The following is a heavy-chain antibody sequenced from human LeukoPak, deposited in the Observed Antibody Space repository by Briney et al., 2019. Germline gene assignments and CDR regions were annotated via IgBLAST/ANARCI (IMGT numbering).Heavy chain of an antibody. CDR2: IYYSGST. CDR1: GGSISSYY. CDR3: ASGGRLGWLQFYDY. D-gene: IGHD5-24*01. V-gene: IGHV4-59*01. J-gene: IGHJ4*02. Sequence: SETLSLTCTVSGGSISSYYWIWILQPPGKGLEWIGYIYYSGSTNYNPSLRSRVTISVDTSKNQFSLKLSSVTAADTAVYYCASGGRLGWLQFYDYWGQGTLVTVSS.